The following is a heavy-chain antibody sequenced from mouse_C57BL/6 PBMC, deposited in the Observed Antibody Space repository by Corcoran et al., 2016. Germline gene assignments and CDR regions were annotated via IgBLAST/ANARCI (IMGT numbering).Heavy chain of an antibody. V-gene: IGHV1-75*01. Sequence: QVQLQQSGPELVKPGASVKISCKASGYTFPDYYINWVKQRPGQGLEWIGWIFPGSGSTYYNEKFKGKATLTVDKSSSTAYMELRSLTSEDSAVYYCARGGNSYYFDYWGQGTTLTVSA. CDR1: GYTFPDYY. CDR2: IFPGSGST. J-gene: IGHJ2*01. CDR3: ARGGNSYYFDY. D-gene: IGHD2-1*01.